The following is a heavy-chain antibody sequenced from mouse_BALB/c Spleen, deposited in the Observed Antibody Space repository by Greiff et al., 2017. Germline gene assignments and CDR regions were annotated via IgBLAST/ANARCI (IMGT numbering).Heavy chain of an antibody. Sequence: EVQGVESGGGLVQPGGSRKLSCAASGFTFSSFGMHWVRQAPEKGLEWVAYISSGSSTIYYADTVKGRFTISRDNPKNTLFLQMTSLRSEDTAMYYCAVRRGFDYWGQGTTLTVSS. CDR3: AVRRGFDY. CDR2: ISSGSSTI. J-gene: IGHJ2*01. V-gene: IGHV5-17*02. D-gene: IGHD2-14*01. CDR1: GFTFSSFG.